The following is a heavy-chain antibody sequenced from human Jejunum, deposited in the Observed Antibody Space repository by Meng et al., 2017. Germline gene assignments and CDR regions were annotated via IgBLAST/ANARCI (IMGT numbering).Heavy chain of an antibody. CDR3: AKEPDESCTNVVCLRSGYMQL. CDR2: IYSDGRTT. Sequence: SLSLSCAASGFIFNNYAMHCVHQPPRKGLEWVAIIYSDGRTTYYADSVKGRFTISRDASKNTLSLQLTSLRDDDTAVYYCAKEPDESCTNVVCLRSGYMQLWGQGTMVTVSS. D-gene: IGHD2-8*01. J-gene: IGHJ1*01. V-gene: IGHV3-33*06. CDR1: GFIFNNYA.